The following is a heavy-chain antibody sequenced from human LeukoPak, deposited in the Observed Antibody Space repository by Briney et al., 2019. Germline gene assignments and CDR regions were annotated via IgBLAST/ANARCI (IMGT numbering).Heavy chain of an antibody. D-gene: IGHD1-14*01. CDR2: ISNDGIAT. CDR3: TRGGITFDH. Sequence: GGSLRLSCAASGFPFGSYWMHWVRQVPGKGLVWVSHISISNDGIATHYADSVRGRFTISRDDAKNTLYLEMNNLRAEDTAVYYCTRGGITFDHWGQGTLVTVSS. J-gene: IGHJ4*02. CDR1: GFPFGSYW. V-gene: IGHV3-74*01.